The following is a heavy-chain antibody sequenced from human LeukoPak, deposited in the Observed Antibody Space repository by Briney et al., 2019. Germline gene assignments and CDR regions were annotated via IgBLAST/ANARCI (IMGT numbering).Heavy chain of an antibody. CDR3: AKSNGYGLIDI. V-gene: IGHV4-34*01. D-gene: IGHD3-10*01. Sequence: SSETLSLTCAVYGGSFSGYYWSWIRQPPGKGLEWIGEINHSGSTNYNPSLKSRVTISLDTSRNQFSLKLNSVTAADTAVYYCAKSNGYGLIDIWGQGTMVTVSS. CDR2: INHSGST. CDR1: GGSFSGYY. J-gene: IGHJ3*02.